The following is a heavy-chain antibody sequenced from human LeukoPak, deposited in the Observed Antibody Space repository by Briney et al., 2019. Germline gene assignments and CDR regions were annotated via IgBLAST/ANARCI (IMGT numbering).Heavy chain of an antibody. Sequence: SESLSLTCNVSGGSVSDYYWSWIRQPPGKGLEWIGYIYYSGSTHYNPSLKSRVTISVDTSKNQFSLKLSSVTAADTAVYYCAREKGSYDLYGMDVWGQGTTVTVSS. D-gene: IGHD5-18*01. J-gene: IGHJ6*02. V-gene: IGHV4-59*02. CDR3: AREKGSYDLYGMDV. CDR2: IYYSGST. CDR1: GGSVSDYY.